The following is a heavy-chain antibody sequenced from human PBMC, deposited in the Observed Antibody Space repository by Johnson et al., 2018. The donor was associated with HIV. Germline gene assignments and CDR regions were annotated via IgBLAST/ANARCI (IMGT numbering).Heavy chain of an antibody. CDR2: ISYDGSNK. CDR3: ARDLGVATAKVNAFDI. V-gene: IGHV3-30*14. Sequence: QVQLVESGGGVVQPGRSLRLSCAASGFTFSNYAMHWVRQAPGNGLEWVAVISYDGSNKYYADSVKGRFTISRDNSKNTLYLQMNSLRAEDTAVYYCARDLGVATAKVNAFDIWCQGTMVTVSS. J-gene: IGHJ3*02. D-gene: IGHD5-12*01. CDR1: GFTFSNYA.